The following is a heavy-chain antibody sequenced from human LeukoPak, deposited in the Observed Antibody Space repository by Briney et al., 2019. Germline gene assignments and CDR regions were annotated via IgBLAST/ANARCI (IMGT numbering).Heavy chain of an antibody. CDR1: GGSISSYY. CDR2: IYYSGST. J-gene: IGHJ4*02. D-gene: IGHD1-26*01. V-gene: IGHV4-59*08. CDR3: ARQGGSYLDY. Sequence: SETLSLTCTVSGGSISSYYWSWIRQPPGKGLEWIGYIYYSGSTNYNPSLKSRVIISVDTSKNQFSLKLSPVTAADTAVYYCARQGGSYLDYWGQGTLVTVSS.